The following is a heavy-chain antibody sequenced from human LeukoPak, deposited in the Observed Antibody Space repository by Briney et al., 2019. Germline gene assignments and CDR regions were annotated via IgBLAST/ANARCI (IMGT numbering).Heavy chain of an antibody. J-gene: IGHJ2*01. CDR1: GFTFSSYW. Sequence: GGSLRLSCAASGFTFSSYWMSWVRQAPGKGLEWVANIKQDGSEKYYVDSVKGRFTISRDNARNSLYLQMNSLRAEDTAVYYCARDGLAAATLHWCFDLWGRGTLVTVSS. D-gene: IGHD2-15*01. V-gene: IGHV3-7*01. CDR3: ARDGLAAATLHWCFDL. CDR2: IKQDGSEK.